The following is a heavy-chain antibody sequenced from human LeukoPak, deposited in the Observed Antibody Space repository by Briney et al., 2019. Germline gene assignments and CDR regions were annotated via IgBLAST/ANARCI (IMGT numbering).Heavy chain of an antibody. Sequence: SETLSLTCTVSGVSISSGGYYWSWIRQHPGKGLEWIGYIYYSGSTFYNPSLKSRLTISVDTSKNQFSLRLSSVTVADTAVYYCAREIRTGGWFDPWGQGTLVTVSS. CDR1: GVSISSGGYY. J-gene: IGHJ5*02. D-gene: IGHD1-14*01. V-gene: IGHV4-31*03. CDR3: AREIRTGGWFDP. CDR2: IYYSGST.